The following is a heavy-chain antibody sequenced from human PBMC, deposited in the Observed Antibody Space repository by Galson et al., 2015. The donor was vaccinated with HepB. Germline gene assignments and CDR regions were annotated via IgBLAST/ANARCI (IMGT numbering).Heavy chain of an antibody. CDR1: GFTFSSSA. D-gene: IGHD2-21*01. Sequence: SVKVSCKASGFTFSSSAVQWVRQTRGQRLEWIGWIVVGRGDTTSAQKFQERVTITRDMSTSTAYMELSSLRSEDTAVYYCAADRYCGGNCYSSDAFDIWGQGTMVTVSS. V-gene: IGHV1-58*01. CDR3: AADRYCGGNCYSSDAFDI. CDR2: IVVGRGDT. J-gene: IGHJ3*02.